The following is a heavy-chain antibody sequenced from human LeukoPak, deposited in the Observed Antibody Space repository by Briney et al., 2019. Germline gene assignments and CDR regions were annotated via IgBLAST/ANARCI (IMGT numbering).Heavy chain of an antibody. CDR2: ISAYNGNT. D-gene: IGHD3-3*01. Sequence: ASVKVSCKASGYTFTSYGISWVRQAPGQGLEWVGWISAYNGNTNYAQKLQGRVTMTTDTSTSTAYMELRSLRSDDTAVYYCARVSVRSVYYDFWSGYYPSDYWGQGTLVTVSS. V-gene: IGHV1-18*01. CDR3: ARVSVRSVYYDFWSGYYPSDY. CDR1: GYTFTSYG. J-gene: IGHJ4*02.